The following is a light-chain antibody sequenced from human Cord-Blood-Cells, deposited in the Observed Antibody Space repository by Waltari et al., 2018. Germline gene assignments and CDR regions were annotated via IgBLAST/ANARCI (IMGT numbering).Light chain of an antibody. Sequence: DIQMTQSPSSLSASVGARVNITCRASQSISSYLNWYQQKPGKAPKLLIYAASSLQSGVPSRFSGSGSGTDFTLTISSLQPEDFATYYCQQSYSTPPFTFGPGTKVDIK. J-gene: IGKJ3*01. CDR1: QSISSY. V-gene: IGKV1-39*01. CDR3: QQSYSTPPFT. CDR2: AAS.